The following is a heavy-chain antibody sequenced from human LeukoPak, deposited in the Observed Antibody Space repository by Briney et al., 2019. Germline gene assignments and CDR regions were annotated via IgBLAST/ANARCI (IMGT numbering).Heavy chain of an antibody. Sequence: AGESLKISCKISGYSFTNYWIGWVRQMPGKGLEWMGIIYPGDSDTRYSPSFQGQGTISADKSISTAYLQWNSLKASDTAMYYCGRHRDYYGSGSPFDYWGQGTLVTVSS. CDR2: IYPGDSDT. V-gene: IGHV5-51*01. D-gene: IGHD3-10*01. J-gene: IGHJ4*02. CDR1: GYSFTNYW. CDR3: GRHRDYYGSGSPFDY.